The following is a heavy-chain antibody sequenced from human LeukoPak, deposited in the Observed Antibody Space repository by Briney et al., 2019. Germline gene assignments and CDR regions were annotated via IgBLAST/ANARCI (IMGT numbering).Heavy chain of an antibody. CDR1: GFTFASHA. D-gene: IGHD3-22*01. V-gene: IGHV3-23*01. J-gene: IGHJ4*02. CDR2: ISGSGDDT. CDR3: ARGLYYDSSGYYYTPPLY. Sequence: PGGSLRLSCAASGFTFASHAMRWVRQAPGKGLEWVSGISGSGDDTFYADSVRGRFTISRANSENTMYLQMDSLRAEDTAVYYCARGLYYDSSGYYYTPPLYWGQGTLVTVSS.